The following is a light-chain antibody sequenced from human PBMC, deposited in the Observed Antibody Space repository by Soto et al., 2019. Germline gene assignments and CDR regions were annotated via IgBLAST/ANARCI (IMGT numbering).Light chain of an antibody. J-gene: IGKJ4*02. CDR1: QSVSIN. V-gene: IGKV3-15*01. CDR3: QQYNNWPL. CDR2: GAS. Sequence: EIVMTQSPATLSVSPGERATLSCRASQSVSINLAWYQQKPGQAPRLLIYGASTRASGVPVRFSGSGSGTVFTLTISSLQSEDFAVYYCQQYNNWPLFGGGTKMEIK.